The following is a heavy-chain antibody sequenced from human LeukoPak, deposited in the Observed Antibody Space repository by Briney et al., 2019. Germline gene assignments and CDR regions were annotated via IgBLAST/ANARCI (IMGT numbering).Heavy chain of an antibody. CDR3: ERHALAYCGGDCYFAAFDI. V-gene: IGHV4-61*02. Sequence: SETLSLTCTVTGGSIIRGSYYSSWIRQPAGKGLEWIGRIYTSGSTNYNPSLKSRVTISVDTSKNQFSLKLSSVTAADTAVYYCERHALAYCGGDCYFAAFDIWGQGTMVTVSS. J-gene: IGHJ3*02. CDR1: GGSIIRGSYY. CDR2: IYTSGST. D-gene: IGHD2-21*02.